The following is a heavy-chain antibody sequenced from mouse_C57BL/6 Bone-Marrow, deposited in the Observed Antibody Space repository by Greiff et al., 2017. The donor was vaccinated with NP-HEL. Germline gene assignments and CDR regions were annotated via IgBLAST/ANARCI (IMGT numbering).Heavy chain of an antibody. V-gene: IGHV1-52*01. D-gene: IGHD2-4*01. Sequence: QVQLQQPGAELVRPGSSVKLSCKASGYTFTSYWMHWVKPRPIQGLEWIGNIDPSDSETHYNQKFKDKATLTVDKSSSTAYMQLSSLTSEDSAVYYCARTKNDYLFAYWGQGTLVTVSA. CDR1: GYTFTSYW. CDR2: IDPSDSET. CDR3: ARTKNDYLFAY. J-gene: IGHJ3*01.